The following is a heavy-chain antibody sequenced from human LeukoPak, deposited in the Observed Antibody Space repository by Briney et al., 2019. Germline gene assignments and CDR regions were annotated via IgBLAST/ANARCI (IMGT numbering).Heavy chain of an antibody. CDR3: ARGDDLVVVAATDY. CDR2: ISYDGSNK. V-gene: IGHV3-30*03. CDR1: GFTFSSYG. D-gene: IGHD2-15*01. Sequence: PGGSLRLSCAASGFTFSSYGMHWVRQAPGKGLEWVAVISYDGSNKYYADSVKGRFTISRDNSKNTLYLQMNSLRAEDTAVYYCARGDDLVVVAATDYWGQGTLVTVSS. J-gene: IGHJ4*02.